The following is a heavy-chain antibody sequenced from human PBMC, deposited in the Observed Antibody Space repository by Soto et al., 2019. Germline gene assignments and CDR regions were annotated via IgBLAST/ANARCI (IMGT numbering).Heavy chain of an antibody. Sequence: PGESLKISWRGSGYSFTSYWISWGRQMPGKGLEWMGRIDPSDSYTNYSPSFQGHVTISADKSISTAYLQWSSLKASDTAMYYCARTDSSGCNDAFDTWGQGTMVTVS. CDR2: IDPSDSYT. D-gene: IGHD6-19*01. CDR3: ARTDSSGCNDAFDT. V-gene: IGHV5-10-1*01. J-gene: IGHJ3*02. CDR1: GYSFTSYW.